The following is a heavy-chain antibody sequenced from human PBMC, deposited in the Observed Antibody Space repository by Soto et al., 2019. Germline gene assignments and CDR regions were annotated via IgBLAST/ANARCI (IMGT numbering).Heavy chain of an antibody. V-gene: IGHV3-7*01. CDR3: ARVIGLGADY. D-gene: IGHD3-16*01. Sequence: EVQLVESGGGLVQPGGSLRLSCAASGFTFSSYWMSWVRQAPGKGLEWVANIKQDGREKYYVDSVKCRFTISRDNSKNSLYLQMNSLRAEDTAVYYCARVIGLGADYWGQGTLVTVSS. CDR1: GFTFSSYW. J-gene: IGHJ4*02. CDR2: IKQDGREK.